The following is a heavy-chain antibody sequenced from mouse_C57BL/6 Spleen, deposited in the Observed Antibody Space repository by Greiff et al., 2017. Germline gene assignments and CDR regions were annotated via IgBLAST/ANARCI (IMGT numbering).Heavy chain of an antibody. CDR3: ARRESDWYFDV. V-gene: IGHV1-4*01. J-gene: IGHJ1*03. D-gene: IGHD1-3*01. CDR2: INPSSGYT. CDR1: GYTFTSYT. Sequence: VQLQQSGAELARPGASVKMSCKASGYTFTSYTMHWVKQRPGQGLEWIGYINPSSGYTKYNQKFKDKATLTADKSSSTAYMQLSSLTSEDSAVYYCARRESDWYFDVWGTGTTVTVSS.